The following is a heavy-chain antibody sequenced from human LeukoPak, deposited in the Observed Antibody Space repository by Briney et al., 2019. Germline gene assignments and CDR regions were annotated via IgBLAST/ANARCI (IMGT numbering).Heavy chain of an antibody. D-gene: IGHD2-15*01. Sequence: SETLSLTCTVSGGSISSYYWSWIRQHPGKGLEWIGYIYYSGNTYYTPSLKSRVTMSVDTSKNQFSLNLSSVTAADTAVYYCARRLPSIAALDYWGQGILVTVSS. V-gene: IGHV4-59*06. J-gene: IGHJ4*02. CDR2: IYYSGNT. CDR3: ARRLPSIAALDY. CDR1: GGSISSYY.